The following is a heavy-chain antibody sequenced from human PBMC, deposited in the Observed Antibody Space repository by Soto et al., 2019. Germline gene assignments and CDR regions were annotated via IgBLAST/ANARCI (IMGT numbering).Heavy chain of an antibody. J-gene: IGHJ4*02. CDR1: GYTFTSYG. V-gene: IGHV1-18*01. Sequence: GASVKVSCKASGYTFTSYGISWVRQAPGRGLEWMGWISAYNGNTNYAQKLQGRVTMTTDTSTSTAYMELRSLRSDDTAVYYCARGFDILTGYSPRYWGQGTLVTVSS. CDR3: ARGFDILTGYSPRY. D-gene: IGHD3-9*01. CDR2: ISAYNGNT.